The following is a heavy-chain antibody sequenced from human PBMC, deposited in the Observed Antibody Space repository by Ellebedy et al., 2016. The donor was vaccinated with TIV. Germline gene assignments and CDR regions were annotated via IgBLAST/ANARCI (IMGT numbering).Heavy chain of an antibody. CDR1: GFTFDDYA. V-gene: IGHV3-9*01. CDR3: ARDLRGAGHYMDV. CDR2: ISWNSGSI. Sequence: SLKISXAASGFTFDDYAMHWVRQAPGKGLEWVSGISWNSGSIGYADSVKGRLTISRDNAKNSLYLQMNSLRAEDTAVYYCARDLRGAGHYMDVWGKGTTVTVSS. J-gene: IGHJ6*03.